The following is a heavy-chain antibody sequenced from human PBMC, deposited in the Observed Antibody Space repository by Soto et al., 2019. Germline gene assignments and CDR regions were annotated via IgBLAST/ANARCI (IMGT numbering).Heavy chain of an antibody. CDR1: GFTFSSCV. CDR2: ISNTGAGT. J-gene: IGHJ4*02. D-gene: IGHD6-13*01. V-gene: IGHV3-23*01. Sequence: EVHLLESGGDLVLPGESLRLACGASGFTFSSCVMTWVRQAPGKGLEWVATISNTGAGTHYGDSVKGRFTISRDNSKSTMYLQMNNLRVDDTAVYYCAKGLINGRWYAADWGQGTLVTVSS. CDR3: AKGLINGRWYAAD.